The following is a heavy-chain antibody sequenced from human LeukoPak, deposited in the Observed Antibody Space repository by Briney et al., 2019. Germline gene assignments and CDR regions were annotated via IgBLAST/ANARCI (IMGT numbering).Heavy chain of an antibody. CDR2: ISPSNGNT. D-gene: IGHD5-12*01. Sequence: ASVKVSCKASGYTFTYYGFYWERQAPGQGLEWMGWISPSNGNTNYAQKFQGRVTMTTDTPTTTAYMELRSLRSDDTAVYYCARNSAYDQFDYWGPGTLVTVFS. J-gene: IGHJ4*02. CDR3: ARNSAYDQFDY. CDR1: GYTFTYYG. V-gene: IGHV1-18*01.